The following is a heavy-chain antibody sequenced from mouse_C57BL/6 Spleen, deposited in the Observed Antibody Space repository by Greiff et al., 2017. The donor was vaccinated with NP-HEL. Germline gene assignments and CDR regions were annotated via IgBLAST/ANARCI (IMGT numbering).Heavy chain of an antibody. CDR1: GYTFTSYW. CDR2: IHPNSGST. CDR3: ARSYDHWYFDV. D-gene: IGHD2-3*01. V-gene: IGHV1-64*01. Sequence: VQLQQPGAELVKPGASVKLSCKASGYTFTSYWMHWVKQRPGQGLEWIGMIHPNSGSTNYNEKFKSKATLTVDKSSSTAYMQLSSLTSDDSAVYYCARSYDHWYFDVWGTGTTVTVSS. J-gene: IGHJ1*03.